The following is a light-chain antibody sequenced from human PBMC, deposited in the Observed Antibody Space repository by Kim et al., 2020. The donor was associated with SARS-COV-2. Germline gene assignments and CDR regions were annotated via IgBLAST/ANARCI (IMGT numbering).Light chain of an antibody. CDR2: STN. CDR1: SGSVSTSYY. V-gene: IGLV8-61*01. Sequence: QAVVTQEPSFSVSPGGTVTLTCGLSSGSVSTSYYPSWYQQTPGQAPLTLIYSTNTRSSGVPDRFSGSILGNKAALTITGAQADDESDYYCVLYMGSGIWVFGGGTQLTVL. J-gene: IGLJ3*02. CDR3: VLYMGSGIWV.